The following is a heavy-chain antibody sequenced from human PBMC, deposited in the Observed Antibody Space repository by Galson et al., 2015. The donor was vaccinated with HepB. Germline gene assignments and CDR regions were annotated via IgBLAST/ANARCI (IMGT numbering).Heavy chain of an antibody. D-gene: IGHD2-15*01. CDR2: ISAYNGHT. CDR1: GYTFISYA. V-gene: IGHV1-18*01. J-gene: IGHJ4*02. CDR3: ARDLGYCSGGSCYSGEIDY. Sequence: QSGAEVKKAGESLKISCKASGYTFISYAFSWVRQAPGQGLEWMGWISAYNGHTNYAQKFQDRVTMTTDTSTNTAYMELRSLRSDDTAVYYCARDLGYCSGGSCYSGEIDYWGQGILVTVSS.